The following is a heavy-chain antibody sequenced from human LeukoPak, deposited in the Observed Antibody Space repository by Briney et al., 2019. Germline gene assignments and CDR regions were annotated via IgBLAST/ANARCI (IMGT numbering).Heavy chain of an antibody. Sequence: PSETLSLTCTVSGGSISSYYWSWIRQPPGKGLEWIGYIYTSGSTNYNPSLKSRVTISVDTSKNQFSLKLSSVTAADTAVYYCARADYYDSSGYHAFDIWGQGTMVTVSS. CDR3: ARADYYDSSGYHAFDI. CDR2: IYTSGST. V-gene: IGHV4-4*09. J-gene: IGHJ3*02. CDR1: GGSISSYY. D-gene: IGHD3-22*01.